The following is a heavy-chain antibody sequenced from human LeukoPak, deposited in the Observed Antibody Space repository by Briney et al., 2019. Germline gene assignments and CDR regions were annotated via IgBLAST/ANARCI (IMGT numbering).Heavy chain of an antibody. CDR3: ARGDGDYPWYYYGMDV. D-gene: IGHD4-17*01. J-gene: IGHJ6*02. Sequence: SSETLSLTCTVSGGSISSYYWSWIRQPPGKGLEWIGYFYYSGSTNYNPSLKSRVTISVDTSKNQFSLKLSSVTAADTAVYYCARGDGDYPWYYYGMDVWGQGTTVTVSS. CDR1: GGSISSYY. CDR2: FYYSGST. V-gene: IGHV4-59*01.